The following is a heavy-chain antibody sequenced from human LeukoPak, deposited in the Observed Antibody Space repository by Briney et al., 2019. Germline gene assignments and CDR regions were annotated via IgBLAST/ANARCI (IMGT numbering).Heavy chain of an antibody. D-gene: IGHD3-22*01. Sequence: GGSLRLSCAASGFTVSSNYMSWVRQAPGKGLEWVAVISYDGSNKYYADSVKGRFTISRDNSKNTLYLQMNSLRAEDTAVYYCARPTSNYYDSSGSLWDAFDIWGQGTMVTVSS. V-gene: IGHV3-30-3*01. CDR1: GFTVSSNY. CDR3: ARPTSNYYDSSGSLWDAFDI. J-gene: IGHJ3*02. CDR2: ISYDGSNK.